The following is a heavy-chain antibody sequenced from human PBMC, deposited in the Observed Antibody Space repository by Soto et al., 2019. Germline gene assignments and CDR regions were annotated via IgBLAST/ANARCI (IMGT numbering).Heavy chain of an antibody. CDR1: GGSFSGYY. Sequence: SETLSLTCAVYGGSFSGYYWSWIRQPPGKGLEWIGEINHSGSTNYNPSLKSRVTISVDTSKNQFSLKLSSVTAADTAVYYCARGPVGATGYYGMDVWGQGTTVTVSS. D-gene: IGHD1-26*01. CDR2: INHSGST. J-gene: IGHJ6*02. V-gene: IGHV4-34*01. CDR3: ARGPVGATGYYGMDV.